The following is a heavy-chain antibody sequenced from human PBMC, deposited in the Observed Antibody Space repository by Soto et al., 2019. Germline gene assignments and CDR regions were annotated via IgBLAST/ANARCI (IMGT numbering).Heavy chain of an antibody. CDR3: ARQVTGHPNWFDP. V-gene: IGHV3-23*01. D-gene: IGHD4-4*01. CDR1: GFTFSNYA. J-gene: IGHJ5*02. Sequence: GGSLRLSCAASGFTFSNYAMNWVRQAPGKGLDWVSTITSGGSTDYADSVKGRFTISRDNSKNTLYLQMSSLRAEDTAVYHCARQVTGHPNWFDPWGQGTLVTVSS. CDR2: ITSGGST.